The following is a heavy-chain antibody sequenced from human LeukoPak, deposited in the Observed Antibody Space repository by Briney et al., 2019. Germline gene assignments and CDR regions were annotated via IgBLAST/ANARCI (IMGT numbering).Heavy chain of an antibody. CDR3: AREGLGYSYGYQAFDI. J-gene: IGHJ3*02. D-gene: IGHD5-18*01. V-gene: IGHV3-30-3*01. CDR2: ISYDGSNK. Sequence: GRSLRLSCAASGFTFSSYAMHWVRQAPGKGVEWVALISYDGSNKYYADSVKGRFTISRDNSKNTLYLQMNSLRPGDTAVYYCAREGLGYSYGYQAFDIWGQGTMVTVSS. CDR1: GFTFSSYA.